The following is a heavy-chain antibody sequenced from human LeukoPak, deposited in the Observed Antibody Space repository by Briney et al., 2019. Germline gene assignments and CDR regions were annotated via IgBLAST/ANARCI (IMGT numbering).Heavy chain of an antibody. CDR2: IKEDGSEK. J-gene: IGHJ4*02. CDR3: AMGTLADL. V-gene: IGHV3-7*05. D-gene: IGHD1-1*01. CDR1: GFTFNRIW. Sequence: AGGSLRLSCAASGFTFNRIWMTWVRQAPGKGLEWVANIKEDGSEKWYGGSVKGRFTISRDNAKDSVYLQMNSLRAEDTALYYCAMGTLADLWGPGTLVTVSS.